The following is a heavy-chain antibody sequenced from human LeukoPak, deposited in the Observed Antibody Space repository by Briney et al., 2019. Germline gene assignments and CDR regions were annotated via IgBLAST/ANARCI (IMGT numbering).Heavy chain of an antibody. Sequence: GGSLRLSCAASGFIFSTYSMDWVRQASGKGLEWVSSITSTSSYIYYADSVKGRFIISRDNAKNSLYLQMNSLRAENTAVYYCARVSAGYSYGYGAFDIWGQGTMVTVSP. CDR3: ARVSAGYSYGYGAFDI. CDR2: ITSTSSYI. J-gene: IGHJ3*02. D-gene: IGHD5-18*01. CDR1: GFIFSTYS. V-gene: IGHV3-21*01.